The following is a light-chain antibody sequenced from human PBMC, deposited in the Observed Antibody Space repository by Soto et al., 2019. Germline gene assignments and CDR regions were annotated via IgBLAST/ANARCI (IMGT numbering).Light chain of an antibody. CDR1: SSDVGGYNY. J-gene: IGLJ2*01. CDR3: SSYTSRSVV. V-gene: IGLV2-14*01. CDR2: DVS. Sequence: QSVLTQPASVSGSPGQSITISCTGTSSDVGGYNYVSWYQQHPGKAPKLMIYDVSNRPSGVSNRFSGSKSGNTASLTISGLLAEDEADYYCSSYTSRSVVFGGGTKLTVL.